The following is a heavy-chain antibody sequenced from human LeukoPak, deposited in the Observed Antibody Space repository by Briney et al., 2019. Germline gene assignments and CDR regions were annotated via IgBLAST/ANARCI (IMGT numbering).Heavy chain of an antibody. CDR2: IYSGGST. D-gene: IGHD1-26*01. J-gene: IGHJ4*02. CDR3: AKDSGSYSDDY. CDR1: GFTVSSNY. Sequence: GGSLRLSCAASGFTVSSNYMSWVRQAPGKGLEWVSVIYSGGSTYYADSVKGRFTISRDNSMDRLYLQMSRLRDEDTAVYYCAKDSGSYSDDYWGQGTLVIVSS. V-gene: IGHV3-53*01.